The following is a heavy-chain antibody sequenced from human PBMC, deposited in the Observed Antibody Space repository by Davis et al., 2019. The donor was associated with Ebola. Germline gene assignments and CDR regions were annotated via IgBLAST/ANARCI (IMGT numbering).Heavy chain of an antibody. CDR3: AKDQAAYYYDSSGYSYFDY. CDR1: GFTVSSNY. J-gene: IGHJ4*02. CDR2: IYSGGST. D-gene: IGHD3-22*01. Sequence: PGGSLRLSCAASGFTVSSNYMSWVRQAPGKGLEWVSVIYSGGSTYYADSVKGRFTISRDNSKNTLYLQMNSLRAEDTAVYYCAKDQAAYYYDSSGYSYFDYWGQGTLVTVSS. V-gene: IGHV3-53*01.